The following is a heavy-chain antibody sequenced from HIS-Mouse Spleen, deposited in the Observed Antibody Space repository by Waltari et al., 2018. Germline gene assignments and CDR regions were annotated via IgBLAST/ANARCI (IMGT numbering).Heavy chain of an antibody. CDR2: IYYSGST. J-gene: IGHJ6*02. D-gene: IGHD5-18*01. CDR1: GGSISSGGYY. V-gene: IGHV4-31*03. CDR3: ARDWRGTPGYSYDYGMDV. Sequence: QVQLQESGPGLVKPSQTLSLTCTVSGGSISSGGYYWIWIRQHPGKGLEWIGYIYYSGSTYYNPSLKSRVTISVDTSKNQFSLKLSSVTAADTAVYYCARDWRGTPGYSYDYGMDVWGQGTTVTVSS.